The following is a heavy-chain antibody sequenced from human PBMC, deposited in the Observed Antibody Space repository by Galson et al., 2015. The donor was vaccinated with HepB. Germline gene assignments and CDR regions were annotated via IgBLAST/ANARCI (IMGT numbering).Heavy chain of an antibody. CDR1: GYTFTSYG. V-gene: IGHV1-18*04. J-gene: IGHJ4*02. Sequence: VSCKASGYTFTSYGISWVRQAPGQGLEWMGWISTYNGNTNYAQKLQGRVTMTTDTSTSTAYMELRSLRSDDTAVYYCARGGATVVTPAFDYWGQGTLVTVSS. CDR3: ARGGATVVTPAFDY. CDR2: ISTYNGNT. D-gene: IGHD4-23*01.